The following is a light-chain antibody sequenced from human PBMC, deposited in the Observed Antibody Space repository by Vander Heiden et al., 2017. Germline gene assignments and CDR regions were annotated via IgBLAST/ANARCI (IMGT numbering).Light chain of an antibody. Sequence: SALTQPASVSGSPGQSITISCTGTSSDVGGYNYVSWYQQYPGKAPKLMIYEVSNRPPGVSDRFSGSKSGNTASLTISGLQAEDEADYYCSSYSSTTTLVVFGGRTKVTVL. V-gene: IGLV2-14*01. J-gene: IGLJ2*01. CDR2: EVS. CDR1: SSDVGGYNY. CDR3: SSYSSTTTLVV.